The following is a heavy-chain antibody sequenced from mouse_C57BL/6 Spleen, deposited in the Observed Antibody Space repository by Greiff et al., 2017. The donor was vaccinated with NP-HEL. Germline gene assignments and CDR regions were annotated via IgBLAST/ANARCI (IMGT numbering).Heavy chain of an antibody. D-gene: IGHD2-1*01. CDR2: INPSNGRT. J-gene: IGHJ2*01. CDR3: ARLLINDDY. CDR1: GYTLTSYW. V-gene: IGHV1S81*02. Sequence: VQLQQSGAELVNPGASVNLSCKASGYTLTSYWMHWVKQRPGQGLEWIGEINPSNGRTNYNEKFKSKATLTVDKSSSTAYMQLSSPTSEDSAVYYCARLLINDDYWGQGTTLTVSS.